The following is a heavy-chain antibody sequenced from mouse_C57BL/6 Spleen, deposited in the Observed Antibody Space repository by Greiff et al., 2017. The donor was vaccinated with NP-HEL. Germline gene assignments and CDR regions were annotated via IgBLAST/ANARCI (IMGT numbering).Heavy chain of an antibody. J-gene: IGHJ1*03. Sequence: VQRVESGPGLVAPSQSLSITCTVSGFSLTSYGVDWVRQPPGKGLEWLGVIWGGGSTNYNSALMSRLSISKDNSKSQVYLKMNSLQTDDTAMYYCAKRNYYGSSYGYFDVWGTGTTVTVSS. D-gene: IGHD1-1*01. V-gene: IGHV2-9*01. CDR2: IWGGGST. CDR3: AKRNYYGSSYGYFDV. CDR1: GFSLTSYG.